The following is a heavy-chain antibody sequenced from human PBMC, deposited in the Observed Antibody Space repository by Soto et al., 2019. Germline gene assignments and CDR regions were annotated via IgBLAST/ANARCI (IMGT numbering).Heavy chain of an antibody. V-gene: IGHV3-23*01. Sequence: FLRLSCAASGFTFSSYAMSWVRQAPGKGLEWVSAISGSGGSTYYADSVKGRFTTSRDNSKNTLYLQMNSLRAEDTAVYYCAKVVIVVVPAAIAVREPYFDYWGQGTLVTVS. CDR2: ISGSGGST. CDR3: AKVVIVVVPAAIAVREPYFDY. D-gene: IGHD2-2*02. CDR1: GFTFSSYA. J-gene: IGHJ4*02.